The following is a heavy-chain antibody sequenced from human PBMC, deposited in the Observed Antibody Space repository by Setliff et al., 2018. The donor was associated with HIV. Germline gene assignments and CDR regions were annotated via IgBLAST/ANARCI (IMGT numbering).Heavy chain of an antibody. J-gene: IGHJ6*03. CDR2: INHSGDT. Sequence: SETLSLTCAVYGGSLRGYFWTWIRQSPGKALEWIGEINHSGDTNYNSSLKSRITMSLDTSKNQFSLTLRSVTAADTAVYFCTRGPEFSIGGHYYYYYMDVWGRGTAVTVSS. D-gene: IGHD6-6*01. V-gene: IGHV4-34*01. CDR3: TRGPEFSIGGHYYYYYMDV. CDR1: GGSLRGYF.